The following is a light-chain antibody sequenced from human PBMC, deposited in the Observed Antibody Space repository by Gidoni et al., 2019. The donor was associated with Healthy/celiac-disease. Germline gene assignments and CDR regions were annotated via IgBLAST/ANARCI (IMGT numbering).Light chain of an antibody. Sequence: DIVMTQSPDSLALSLGERATINCKSSQSVLYSSNNKNYLAWYQQKPGQPPKLLIYWASTRESGVPDRFSGSGSGTDFTLTISSLKAEDVAVYYCQQYYSTPWTFGQGTKVEI. CDR2: WAS. V-gene: IGKV4-1*01. CDR1: QSVLYSSNNKNY. J-gene: IGKJ1*01. CDR3: QQYYSTPWT.